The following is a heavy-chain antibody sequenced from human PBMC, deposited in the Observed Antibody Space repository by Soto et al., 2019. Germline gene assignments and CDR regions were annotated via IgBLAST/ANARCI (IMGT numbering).Heavy chain of an antibody. CDR1: GGTFSSYA. CDR3: ARGAAGATARFDP. J-gene: IGHJ5*02. CDR2: IIPIFGTA. V-gene: IGHV1-69*13. Sequence: SVKVSCKASGGTFSSYAISWVRQAPGQGLEWTGGIIPIFGTANYAQKFQGRVTITADESTSTAYMELSSLRSEDTAVYYCARGAAGATARFDPWGQGTLVTVSS. D-gene: IGHD1-26*01.